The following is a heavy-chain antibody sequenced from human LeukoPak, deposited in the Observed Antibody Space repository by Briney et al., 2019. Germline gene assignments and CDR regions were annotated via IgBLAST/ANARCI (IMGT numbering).Heavy chain of an antibody. V-gene: IGHV4-59*12. CDR3: ARSEKYYYDSSGFDY. CDR1: GGSISSYY. CDR2: IYYSGST. J-gene: IGHJ4*02. D-gene: IGHD3-22*01. Sequence: SETLSLTCTVSGGSISSYYWSWIRQPPGKGLEWIGYIYYSGSTNYNPSLKSRVTISVDTSKNQFSLKLSSVTAADTAVYYCARSEKYYYDSSGFDYWGQGTLVTVSS.